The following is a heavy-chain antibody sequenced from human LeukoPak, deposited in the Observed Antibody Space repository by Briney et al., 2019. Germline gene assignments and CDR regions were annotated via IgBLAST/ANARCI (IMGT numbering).Heavy chain of an antibody. CDR1: GYTFTGYY. J-gene: IGHJ4*02. D-gene: IGHD3-22*01. CDR3: ARGDYYDSSGYSDASLFDY. Sequence: ASVKVSCKASGYTFTGYYMHWVRQAPGQGLEWMGLINPSGSSTTYAQRFQGRVTMTRDISTSTAYMELRSQRSDDTAVYYCARGDYYDSSGYSDASLFDYWGQGTLVTVSS. V-gene: IGHV1-46*01. CDR2: INPSGSST.